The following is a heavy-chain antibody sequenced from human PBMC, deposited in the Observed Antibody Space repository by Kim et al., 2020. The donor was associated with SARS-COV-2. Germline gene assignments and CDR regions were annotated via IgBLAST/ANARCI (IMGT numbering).Heavy chain of an antibody. J-gene: IGHJ4*02. CDR3: ARGSYSSSWQTPFDY. CDR1: GFTFSSYA. CDR2: ISYDGSNK. D-gene: IGHD6-13*01. V-gene: IGHV3-30-3*01. Sequence: GGSLRLSCAASGFTFSSYAMHWVRQAPGKGLEWVAVISYDGSNKYYADSVKGRFTISRDNSKNTLYLQMNSLRAEDTAVYYCARGSYSSSWQTPFDYWGQGTLVTVSS.